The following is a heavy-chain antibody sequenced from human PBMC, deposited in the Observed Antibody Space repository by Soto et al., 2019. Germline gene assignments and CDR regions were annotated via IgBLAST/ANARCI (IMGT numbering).Heavy chain of an antibody. CDR3: PILGTDEHGSRYWFDP. CDR2: IIPILGIA. J-gene: IGHJ5*02. D-gene: IGHD6-13*01. V-gene: IGHV1-69*02. Sequence: QVQLVQSGAEVKKPGSSVKVSCKASGGTFSSYTISWVRQAPGQGLEWMGRIIPILGIANYAQKFQGRVTITADKSPNTAYMGLSSLRSEDTAVYYWPILGTDEHGSRYWFDPWGQGTLVTLSS. CDR1: GGTFSSYT.